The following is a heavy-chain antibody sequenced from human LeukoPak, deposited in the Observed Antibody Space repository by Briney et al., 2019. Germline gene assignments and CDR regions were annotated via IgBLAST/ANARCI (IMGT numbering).Heavy chain of an antibody. CDR3: ARGHDSSGYYSSFDY. Sequence: TPSETLSLTCTVSGGSISSYYWSWIRQPPGKGLEWIGYIYYSGTTNYNPSLKSRVTISVDTSKNQFSLKLSSVTAADTAVYYCARGHDSSGYYSSFDYWGQGTLVTVSS. J-gene: IGHJ4*02. CDR1: GGSISSYY. CDR2: IYYSGTT. V-gene: IGHV4-59*01. D-gene: IGHD3-22*01.